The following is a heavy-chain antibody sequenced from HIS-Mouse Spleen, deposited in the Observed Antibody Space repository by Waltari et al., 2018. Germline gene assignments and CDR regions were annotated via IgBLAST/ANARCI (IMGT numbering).Heavy chain of an antibody. V-gene: IGHV3-23*01. CDR2: MSVMGGST. Sequence: EVQLLESGGGLVQPGGSLRLSCAASGFTFSSYAMSWVRRAPGKGLGGVSAMSVMGGSTYTADSVKGRFTISRDNSKNTLYLQMNSLRAEDTAVYYCAKDGAARPLDYWGQGTLVTVSS. CDR3: AKDGAARPLDY. D-gene: IGHD6-6*01. J-gene: IGHJ4*02. CDR1: GFTFSSYA.